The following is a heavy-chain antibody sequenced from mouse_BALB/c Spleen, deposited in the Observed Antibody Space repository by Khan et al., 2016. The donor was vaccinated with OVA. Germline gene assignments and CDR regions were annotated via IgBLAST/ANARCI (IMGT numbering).Heavy chain of an antibody. D-gene: IGHD1-1*01. CDR1: GYSFTDYN. V-gene: IGHV1S135*01. Sequence: VQLQQSGPELVKPGASVKVSCKASGYSFTDYNIFWVKQSLGKSLEWIGYIDPYNGGTNYNQKFMGKATLTVDKSSSTAFMHLHSLPSEDSAVYYCALIYHYGSGFDYWGKGTTLTVSS. J-gene: IGHJ2*01. CDR2: IDPYNGGT. CDR3: ALIYHYGSGFDY.